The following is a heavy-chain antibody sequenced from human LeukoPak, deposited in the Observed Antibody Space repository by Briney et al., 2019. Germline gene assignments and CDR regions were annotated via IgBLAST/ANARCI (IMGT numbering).Heavy chain of an antibody. CDR2: ISYDGSNK. D-gene: IGHD6-19*01. CDR1: GFTFRSYG. CDR3: ARDGRPGSGWYYFDY. Sequence: PGRSLRLSCAASGFTFRSYGMQWVRQAPGKGLEWVAVISYDGSNKYYADSVKGRFTISRDNSKNTLYLQMNSLRAENTAVYSCARDGRPGSGWYYFDYWGQGTLVTVSS. J-gene: IGHJ4*02. V-gene: IGHV3-30*03.